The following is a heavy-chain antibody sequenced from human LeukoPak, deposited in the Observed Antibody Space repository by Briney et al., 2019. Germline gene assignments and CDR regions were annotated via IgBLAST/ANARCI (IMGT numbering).Heavy chain of an antibody. CDR1: GGSISSYY. V-gene: IGHV4-59*12. CDR3: ARDPQVAGYFDF. CDR2: IYYSGST. J-gene: IGHJ4*02. D-gene: IGHD6-19*01. Sequence: PSETLSLTCTVSGGSISSYYWSWIRQPPGKGLEWIGYIYYSGSTNYNPSLKSRVTISVDTSKNQFSLKLCSVTAADTAVYYCARDPQVAGYFDFWGQGTLVTVSS.